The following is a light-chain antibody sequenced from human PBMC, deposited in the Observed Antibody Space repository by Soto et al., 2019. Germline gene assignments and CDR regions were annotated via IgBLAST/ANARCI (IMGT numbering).Light chain of an antibody. CDR2: EVN. J-gene: IGLJ1*01. Sequence: QSVLTQPASVSGSPGQSITISCTGTSSDVGSYNLVSWYQQHPGKAPKLMIYEVNERPSGVPDRFSGSKSGNTASLTVSGLQAEDEADYYCSSYAGSSNVFGTGTKVTVL. CDR3: SSYAGSSNV. CDR1: SSDVGSYNL. V-gene: IGLV2-14*02.